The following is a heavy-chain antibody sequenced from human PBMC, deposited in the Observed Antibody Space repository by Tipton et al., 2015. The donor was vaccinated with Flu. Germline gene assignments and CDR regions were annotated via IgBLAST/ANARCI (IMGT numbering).Heavy chain of an antibody. Sequence: SLRLSCAASGFNFKNAWMTWVRQAPGKGLEWVGRVKSRKDGGTTDYAAAVTDRFTISRDDSKDTVTLQMNSLKIEDTAVYYCTAGYGTSDCDFWGQGTLVTFSS. CDR1: GFNFKNAW. D-gene: IGHD5-12*01. V-gene: IGHV3-15*05. CDR2: VKSRKDGGTT. CDR3: TAGYGTSDCDF. J-gene: IGHJ4*02.